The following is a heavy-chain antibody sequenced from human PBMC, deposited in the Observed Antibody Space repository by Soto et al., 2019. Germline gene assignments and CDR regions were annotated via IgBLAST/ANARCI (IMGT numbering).Heavy chain of an antibody. CDR2: IYHSGST. V-gene: IGHV4-38-2*02. CDR1: CYSISSGYY. J-gene: IGHJ4*02. D-gene: IGHD6-19*01. Sequence: SETLSLTCAVSCYSISSGYYWGWLRQSPGKGLEWFGSIYHSGSTYYNPSLKSRLTISVDTSKNQFSLKLSSVTAADTAVYYCAKDYSSGWLYWGQGTMVTVSS. CDR3: AKDYSSGWLY.